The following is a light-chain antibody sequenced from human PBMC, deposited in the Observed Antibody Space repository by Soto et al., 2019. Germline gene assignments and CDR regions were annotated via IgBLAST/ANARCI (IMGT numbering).Light chain of an antibody. CDR3: SSWDDSLNGAV. J-gene: IGLJ7*01. CDR2: SIN. V-gene: IGLV1-44*01. Sequence: QSVLTQSPSASGTPGQRVTISCSGSSCNIGSNTVNWYQQLPGTAPKLLIHSINQRPSGVPDRFSGSKSDTSASLAISGLQSEDEATYYCSSWDDSLNGAVFGGGTQLTVL. CDR1: SCNIGSNT.